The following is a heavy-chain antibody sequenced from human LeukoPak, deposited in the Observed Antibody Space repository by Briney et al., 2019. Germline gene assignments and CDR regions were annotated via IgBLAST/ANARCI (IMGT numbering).Heavy chain of an antibody. D-gene: IGHD5-18*01. CDR1: GFTFSSYG. J-gene: IGHJ4*02. V-gene: IGHV3-30*03. CDR3: ARGYTCGY. Sequence: ARSLTLSCAASGFTFSSYGMHWVRQAPGKGLEWVAVISYDGSNKYYADSVKGRFTISRDNSKNTLYLQMNSLRAEDTAVYYCARGYTCGYWGQGT. CDR2: ISYDGSNK.